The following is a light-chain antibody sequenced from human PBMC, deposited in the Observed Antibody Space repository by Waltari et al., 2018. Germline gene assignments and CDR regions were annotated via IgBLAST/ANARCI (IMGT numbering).Light chain of an antibody. J-gene: IGLJ3*02. V-gene: IGLV2-11*01. Sequence: SALTQPRSVSGSPGQSVTISCTGTTNDLGSYNYVSWYQQHPGQAPKLIILDGTKRRLGVPDRLSGSNACNTASLTISGLRAEDEAEYYCCSYAGSYTWVFGGGTKLTVV. CDR2: DGT. CDR3: CSYAGSYTWV. CDR1: TNDLGSYNY.